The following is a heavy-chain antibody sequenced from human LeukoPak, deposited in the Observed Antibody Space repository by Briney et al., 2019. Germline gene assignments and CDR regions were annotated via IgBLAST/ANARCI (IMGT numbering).Heavy chain of an antibody. V-gene: IGHV1-2*02. CDR2: INPNSGGT. CDR1: GYTFTGYY. CDR3: AVGYCSGGSCYSFDY. D-gene: IGHD2-15*01. Sequence: ASVKLSCNASGYTFTGYYIHWVRQAPGQGLEWMGWINPNSGGTNYAQKFQGRVTMTSDTSISTAYMELSRLRSDDTAVYYCAVGYCSGGSCYSFDYWGQGTLVTVSS. J-gene: IGHJ4*02.